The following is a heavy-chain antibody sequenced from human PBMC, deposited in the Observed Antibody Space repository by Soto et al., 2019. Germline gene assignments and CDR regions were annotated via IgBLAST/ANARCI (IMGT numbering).Heavy chain of an antibody. Sequence: GGSLRLSCAASGFTFSSYAMHWVRQAPGKGLEWVAVISYDGSNKYYADSVKGRFTISRDNSKNTLYLQMNSLRAEDTAVYYSARDLPFSGYFFDYRGQGTPVTVSS. CDR3: ARDLPFSGYFFDY. J-gene: IGHJ4*02. V-gene: IGHV3-30-3*01. CDR2: ISYDGSNK. D-gene: IGHD5-12*01. CDR1: GFTFSSYA.